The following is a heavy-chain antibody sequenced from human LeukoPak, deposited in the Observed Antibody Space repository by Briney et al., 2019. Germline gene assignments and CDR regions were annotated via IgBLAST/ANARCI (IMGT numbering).Heavy chain of an antibody. CDR1: GGSISSYY. D-gene: IGHD2-2*01. CDR3: ARDPGVPAAGYFDP. J-gene: IGHJ5*02. CDR2: IYYSGST. Sequence: SETLSLTCTVSGGSISSYYWSWIRQPPGKGLEWIGYIYYSGSTNYNPSLKSRVTISADTSKNQFSLKLTSVTAADTAVYYCARDPGVPAAGYFDPWGQGTLVTVSS. V-gene: IGHV4-59*01.